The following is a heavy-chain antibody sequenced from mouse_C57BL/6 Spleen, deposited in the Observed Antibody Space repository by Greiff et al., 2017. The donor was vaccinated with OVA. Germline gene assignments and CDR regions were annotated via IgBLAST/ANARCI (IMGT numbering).Heavy chain of an antibody. CDR1: GYTFTSYW. Sequence: QVQLQQPGAELVKPGASVKLSCKASGYTFTSYWMHWVKQRPGRGLEWIGRIDPNSGGTQYNEKFTSKATLTVDNPSNTAYMQLSSLTFEDAAVYDCASYYYGSSPWVAYWGQGTLGTVAA. CDR2: IDPNSGGT. D-gene: IGHD1-1*01. J-gene: IGHJ3*01. CDR3: ASYYYGSSPWVAY. V-gene: IGHV1-72*01.